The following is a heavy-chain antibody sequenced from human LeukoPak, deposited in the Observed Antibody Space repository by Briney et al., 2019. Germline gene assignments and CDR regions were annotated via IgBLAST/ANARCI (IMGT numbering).Heavy chain of an antibody. D-gene: IGHD3-9*01. J-gene: IGHJ4*02. Sequence: EASVKVSCKASGYTFTGYYMHWVRQAPGQGLEWMGWINPNSGGTNYAQKFQGRVTMTRDTSISTAYMELSRLRSDDTAVYYCARRYDILTGYYGYWGQGTLVTVSS. CDR3: ARRYDILTGYYGY. V-gene: IGHV1-2*02. CDR2: INPNSGGT. CDR1: GYTFTGYY.